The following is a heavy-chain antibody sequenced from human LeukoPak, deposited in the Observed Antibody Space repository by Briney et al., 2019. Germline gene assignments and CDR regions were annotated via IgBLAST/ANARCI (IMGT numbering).Heavy chain of an antibody. J-gene: IGHJ4*02. D-gene: IGHD3-3*01. Sequence: PGGSLRLSCAASGFTFSSYEMNWVRQAPGKGLEWVSYISSSGSTIYYADSVKGRSTISRDNAKNSLYLQMNSLRAEDTAVYYCANSPFWSGYSPRDYWGQGTLVTVSS. CDR2: ISSSGSTI. CDR3: ANSPFWSGYSPRDY. V-gene: IGHV3-48*03. CDR1: GFTFSSYE.